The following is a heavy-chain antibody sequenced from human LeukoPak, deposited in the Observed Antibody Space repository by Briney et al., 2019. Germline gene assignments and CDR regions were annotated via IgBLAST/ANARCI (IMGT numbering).Heavy chain of an antibody. CDR2: ISYDGSNK. CDR1: GFTFSSYA. V-gene: IGHV3-30-3*01. D-gene: IGHD4-23*01. Sequence: GKSLRLSCAASGFTFSSYAMHWVRQAPGKGLEWVAVISYDGSNKYYADSVKGRFTISRDNSKNTLYLQMNSLRAEDTAVYYCASLYGGNPLWGQGTLVTVSS. J-gene: IGHJ4*02. CDR3: ASLYGGNPL.